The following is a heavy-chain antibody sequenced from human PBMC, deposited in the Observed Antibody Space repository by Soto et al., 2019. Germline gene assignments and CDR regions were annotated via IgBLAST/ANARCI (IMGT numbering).Heavy chain of an antibody. CDR2: ISYDGSNK. V-gene: IGHV3-30-3*01. D-gene: IGHD4-17*01. CDR3: ARDLFSGDYDFRGRGMDV. J-gene: IGHJ6*02. Sequence: HPGGSLRLSCAASGFTFSSYAMHWVRQAPGKGLEWVAVISYDGSNKYYADSVKGRFTISRDNSKNTLYLQMNSRRAEDTAVYYSARDLFSGDYDFRGRGMDVWGQGTTVTVSS. CDR1: GFTFSSYA.